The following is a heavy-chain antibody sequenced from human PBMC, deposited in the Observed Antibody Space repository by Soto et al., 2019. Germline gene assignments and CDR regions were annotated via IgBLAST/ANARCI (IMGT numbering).Heavy chain of an antibody. V-gene: IGHV1-69*08. D-gene: IGHD6-13*01. Sequence: QVQLVQSGAEVKKPGSSVKVSCKASGGTFSSYTISWVRQAPGQGLEWMGRIIPILGIANYAQKFQGRVTINADNSTSTAYMELSSLRSEDTAVYYCARDPVIEKQQLVSRDDYWGQGTLVTVSS. J-gene: IGHJ4*02. CDR1: GGTFSSYT. CDR2: IIPILGIA. CDR3: ARDPVIEKQQLVSRDDY.